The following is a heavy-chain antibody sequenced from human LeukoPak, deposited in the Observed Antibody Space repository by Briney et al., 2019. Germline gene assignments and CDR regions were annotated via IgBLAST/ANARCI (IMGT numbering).Heavy chain of an antibody. CDR1: GFTFDDYT. V-gene: IGHV3-9*01. J-gene: IGHJ4*02. CDR3: AKDIPCSGGSCYAFDY. D-gene: IGHD2-15*01. CDR2: ISWNSGSI. Sequence: PGGSLRLSCAASGFTFDDYTMHWVRQAPGKGLEWVSGISWNSGSIGYADSVKGRFTISRDNAKNSLYLQMNSLRAEDTALYYCAKDIPCSGGSCYAFDYWGQGTLVTVSS.